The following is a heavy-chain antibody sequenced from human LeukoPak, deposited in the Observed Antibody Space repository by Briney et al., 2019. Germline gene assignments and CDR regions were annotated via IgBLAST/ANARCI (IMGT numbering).Heavy chain of an antibody. J-gene: IGHJ4*02. V-gene: IGHV1-18*01. D-gene: IGHD3-9*01. CDR1: GYTFTSYG. CDR3: AREGGGYYDILTGYYAFDY. CDR2: ISAYNGNT. Sequence: ASVKVSCKASGYTFTSYGISWVRQAPGQGLEWMGWISAYNGNTNYAQKLQGRVTMTTDTSTSTAYMELRSLRSDDTAVYYCAREGGGYYDILTGYYAFDYWGQGTLVTVSS.